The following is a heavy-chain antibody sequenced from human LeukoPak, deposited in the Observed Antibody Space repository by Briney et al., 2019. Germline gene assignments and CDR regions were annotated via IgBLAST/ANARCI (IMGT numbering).Heavy chain of an antibody. CDR2: IKQDGSEK. V-gene: IGHV3-7*04. Sequence: GGSLRLSCAASGFTFSSYWMSWVRQAPGKGLEWVANIKQDGSEKFYVDSVKGRFTISRDNAQNSLYLQMNSLRAEDTAVYYCARDYFTSAAAVNWFDPWGQGTLVTVSS. CDR3: ARDYFTSAAAVNWFDP. D-gene: IGHD6-13*01. CDR1: GFTFSSYW. J-gene: IGHJ5*02.